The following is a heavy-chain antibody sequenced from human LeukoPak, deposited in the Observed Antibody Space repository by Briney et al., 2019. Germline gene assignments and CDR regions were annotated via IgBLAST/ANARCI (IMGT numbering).Heavy chain of an antibody. Sequence: SETLSLTCAVYGGSFSGYYWSWIRQPPGKGLEWLGEINHSGSTNYNPSLKSRVTISVDTSKNQFSLKLSSVTAADTAVYYCARGMGFWSGYVVYWGQGTLVTVSS. CDR3: ARGMGFWSGYVVY. D-gene: IGHD3-3*01. V-gene: IGHV4-34*01. CDR2: INHSGST. J-gene: IGHJ4*02. CDR1: GGSFSGYY.